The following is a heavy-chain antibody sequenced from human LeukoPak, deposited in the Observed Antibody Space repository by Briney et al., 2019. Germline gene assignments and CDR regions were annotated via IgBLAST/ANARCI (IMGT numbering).Heavy chain of an antibody. CDR3: ARRHHFGFLDS. J-gene: IGHJ4*02. CDR1: GVMFPSYW. D-gene: IGHD3-10*01. CDR2: IKLDGSEK. V-gene: IGHV3-7*04. Sequence: WESLRLSCAASGVMFPSYWMTWVRQAPGKGLEWVANIKLDGSEKYYVDFVKGRFTISRENAKNSVYLQMNSLRAEDTAVYYCARRHHFGFLDSWGQGTLVTVSS.